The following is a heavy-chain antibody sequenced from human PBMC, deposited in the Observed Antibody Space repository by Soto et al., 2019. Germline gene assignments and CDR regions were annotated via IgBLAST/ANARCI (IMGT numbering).Heavy chain of an antibody. Sequence: GGSLRLSCAASGFTFNNYAMTWVRQAPGKGLEWVSAIRGNGGNTYYADSVKGRFTISRDNSKNTLFLQMSSLRVEDTAVYYCAKGIAESRYPFDYWGQGTLLTVSS. CDR1: GFTFNNYA. J-gene: IGHJ4*02. V-gene: IGHV3-23*01. CDR2: IRGNGGNT. D-gene: IGHD6-13*01. CDR3: AKGIAESRYPFDY.